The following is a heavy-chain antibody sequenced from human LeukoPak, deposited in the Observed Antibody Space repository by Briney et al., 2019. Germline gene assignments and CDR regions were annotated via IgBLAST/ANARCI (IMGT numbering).Heavy chain of an antibody. D-gene: IGHD6-13*01. J-gene: IGHJ3*02. CDR1: GFTFSSYA. V-gene: IGHV3-30*04. CDR2: ISYDGSNK. CDR3: ARESGSRSWSPDAFDI. Sequence: GGSLRLSCAASGFTFSSYAMHWVRQAPGKGLEWVAVISYDGSNKYYADSVKGRFTISRDNSKNTLYLQMNSLRAEDTAVYYCARESGSRSWSPDAFDIWGQGTMVTVSS.